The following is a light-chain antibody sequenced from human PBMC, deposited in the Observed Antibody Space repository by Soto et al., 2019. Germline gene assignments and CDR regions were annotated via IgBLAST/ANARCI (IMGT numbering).Light chain of an antibody. Sequence: DIQMTQCPSTVSGSVVDIVTITWGASQTISSWLAWYQQKPGKAPNLLIYKASTLASGVPSRSSGSGSGTEFTLTINSLQPGDFATYYCQQYHIYSGTFGQGTKVDIK. CDR2: KAS. V-gene: IGKV1-5*03. CDR1: QTISSW. CDR3: QQYHIYSGT. J-gene: IGKJ1*01.